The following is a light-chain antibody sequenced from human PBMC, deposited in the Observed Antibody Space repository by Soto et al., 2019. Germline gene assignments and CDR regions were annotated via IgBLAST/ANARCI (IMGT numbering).Light chain of an antibody. Sequence: EIVMTQSPATLSVSPGGSATLSCTASQHVSSNFAWYRQKPGQAPTLLIYRASTRATSIPARFSGSGSGTEFTITISSLQSEDFAVYYCQQYNNWPYTFGQGTKLEIK. CDR3: QQYNNWPYT. V-gene: IGKV3-15*01. J-gene: IGKJ2*01. CDR2: RAS. CDR1: QHVSSN.